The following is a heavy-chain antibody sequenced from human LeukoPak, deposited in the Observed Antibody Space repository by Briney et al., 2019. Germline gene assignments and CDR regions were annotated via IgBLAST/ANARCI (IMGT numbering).Heavy chain of an antibody. CDR1: GFTFNTYG. J-gene: IGHJ5*01. V-gene: IGHV3-23*01. CDR3: AKVSSTVSSLNWFDS. Sequence: GGSLRLSCAVSGFTFNTYGMSWVRQAPGKGLEWVSGISGSGATYYADSVKVRFTISRDNSKNTLFLQMSSLRAEDTAVYYCAKVSSTVSSLNWFDSWGQGTLVAISS. CDR2: ISGSGAT. D-gene: IGHD2/OR15-2a*01.